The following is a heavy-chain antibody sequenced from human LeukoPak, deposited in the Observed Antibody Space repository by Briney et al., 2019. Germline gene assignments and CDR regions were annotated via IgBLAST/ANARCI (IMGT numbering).Heavy chain of an antibody. CDR3: ARALYSMTTVTTEPWFDY. CDR1: GGSISSGDYY. Sequence: SQTLSLTCTVSGGSISSGDYYWSWIRQPPGKGLEWIGYIYYSGSTYYNPSLQSRVIISLDTSKNQFSLKLTSVTAADTAVYYCARALYSMTTVTTEPWFDYWGQGDPFSVSS. V-gene: IGHV4-30-4*01. D-gene: IGHD4-17*01. CDR2: IYYSGST. J-gene: IGHJ4*02.